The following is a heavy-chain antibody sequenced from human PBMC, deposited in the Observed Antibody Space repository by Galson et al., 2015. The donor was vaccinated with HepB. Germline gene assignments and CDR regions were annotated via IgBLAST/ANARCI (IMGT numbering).Heavy chain of an antibody. CDR2: IIPILGIA. Sequence: SVKVSCKASGGTFSSYAISWVRQAPGQGLEWMGRIIPILGIANYAQKFQGRVTITADKSTSTAYMELSSLRSEDTAVYYCARDPPSGYSGSYWRSFDYWGQGTLVTVSS. CDR1: GGTFSSYA. V-gene: IGHV1-69*04. J-gene: IGHJ4*01. D-gene: IGHD1-26*01. CDR3: ARDPPSGYSGSYWRSFDY.